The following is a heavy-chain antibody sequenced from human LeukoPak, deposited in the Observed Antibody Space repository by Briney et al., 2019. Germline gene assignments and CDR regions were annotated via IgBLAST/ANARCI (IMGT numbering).Heavy chain of an antibody. CDR1: GFTFSNYW. CDR2: IKSDGSST. Sequence: PGGSLRRSCAASGFTFSNYWMHWVRQAPGKGLVWVSRIKSDGSSTTYADSVRGRFTISRDNSKNTLYLQMNSLRVDDTAVYYCARGRAAYDHWGQGTLVTVSS. J-gene: IGHJ4*02. V-gene: IGHV3-74*01. D-gene: IGHD2-15*01. CDR3: ARGRAAYDH.